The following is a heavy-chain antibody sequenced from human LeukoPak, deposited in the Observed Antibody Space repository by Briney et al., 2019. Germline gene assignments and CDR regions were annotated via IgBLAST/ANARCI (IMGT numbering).Heavy chain of an antibody. Sequence: SVKVSCKASGYTFTSYDINWVRQATGQGLEWMGWMNPNSGNTGYAQKFQGRVTMTRNTSISTAYMELSSLRSEDTAVYYCARRYCSGGSCYGFELLDNWGQGTLVTVSS. CDR3: ARRYCSGGSCYGFELLDN. J-gene: IGHJ4*02. CDR1: GYTFTSYD. D-gene: IGHD2-15*01. CDR2: MNPNSGNT. V-gene: IGHV1-8*01.